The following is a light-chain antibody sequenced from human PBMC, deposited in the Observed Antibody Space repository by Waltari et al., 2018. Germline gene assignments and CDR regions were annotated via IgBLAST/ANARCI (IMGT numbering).Light chain of an antibody. V-gene: IGKV3-20*01. CDR2: GAS. CDR3: QQYDISPLT. J-gene: IGKJ4*01. Sequence: CRSSQTVRTNYLAWYQHKPRQAPTLLIYGASSRATGIPDRFRCSGSGTDFSLTISSLEPEDFAVYYCQQYDISPLTFGGGTKVEIK. CDR1: QTVRTNY.